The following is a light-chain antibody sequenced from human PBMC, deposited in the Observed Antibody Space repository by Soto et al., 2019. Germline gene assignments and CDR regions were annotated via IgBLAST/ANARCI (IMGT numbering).Light chain of an antibody. CDR2: GAS. CDR3: QQYNTWPPWA. J-gene: IGKJ1*01. V-gene: IGKV3-15*01. CDR1: QSVSSN. Sequence: EVVMTQSPATLSLSPGERATLSCRASQSVSSNLAWYQQKPGQAPRLLIYGASTRVTGIPARFSGSGSGTEVTLTISSLQSEDFAVYYCQQYNTWPPWAFGQGTKVEIK.